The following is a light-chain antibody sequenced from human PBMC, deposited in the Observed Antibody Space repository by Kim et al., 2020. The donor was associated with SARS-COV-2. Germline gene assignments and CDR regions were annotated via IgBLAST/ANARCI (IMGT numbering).Light chain of an antibody. CDR1: QSVSIY. V-gene: IGKV3-11*01. CDR2: DAS. CDR3: QKRNVWPPGSLT. Sequence: GGKVTLSCRASQSVSIYLAWYQQTPGQVHRILIYDASKRATGIPTRFSGSGSGTDFTLTIDNLQPEDFAVYYCQKRNVWPPGSLTFGGGTKVDIK. J-gene: IGKJ4*01.